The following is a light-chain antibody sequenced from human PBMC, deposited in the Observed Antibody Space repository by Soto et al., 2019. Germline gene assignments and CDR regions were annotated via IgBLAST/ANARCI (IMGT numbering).Light chain of an antibody. Sequence: QSALTQPASVSGSPGQSITISCTGTSSDVGSYNLVSWYQQHPGKAPKLMIYEGSKRPSGVSNRFSGSKSGNTASLTISGLQAEDEADYYCCSYAGSSTFRRVVFGGGTKLTVL. J-gene: IGLJ2*01. CDR3: CSYAGSSTFRRVV. CDR1: SSDVGSYNL. V-gene: IGLV2-23*01. CDR2: EGS.